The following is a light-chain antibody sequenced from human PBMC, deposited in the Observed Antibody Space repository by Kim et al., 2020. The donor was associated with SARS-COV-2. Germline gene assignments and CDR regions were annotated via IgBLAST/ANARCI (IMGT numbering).Light chain of an antibody. CDR1: KLGDKY. CDR3: QAWDSSTVV. J-gene: IGLJ2*01. V-gene: IGLV3-1*01. CDR2: QDS. Sequence: PGQTASITCSGDKLGDKYACWYQQKPGQSPMLVIYQDSKRPSGIPERFSGSNSGNTATLTISGTQAMDEADYYCQAWDSSTVVFGGGTQLTVL.